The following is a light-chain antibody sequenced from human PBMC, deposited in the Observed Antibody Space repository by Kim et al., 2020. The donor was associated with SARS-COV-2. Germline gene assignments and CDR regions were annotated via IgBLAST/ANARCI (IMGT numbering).Light chain of an antibody. CDR3: QQRGNWPPALT. J-gene: IGKJ4*01. V-gene: IGKV3-11*01. CDR2: DAA. CDR1: HDVRIS. Sequence: PGDSATLSCRASHDVRISLAWYQQTHGQAPRLLIYDAAIRAAGIPDRFSGSGSGTDFTLTIGSLAPEDFAVYYCQQRGNWPPALTFGGGTKVDIK.